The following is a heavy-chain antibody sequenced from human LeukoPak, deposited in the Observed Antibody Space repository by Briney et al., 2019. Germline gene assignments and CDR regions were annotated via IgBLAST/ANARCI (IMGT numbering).Heavy chain of an antibody. CDR2: INPNSGGT. Sequence: ASVKVSCKASGYTFTGYYMHWVRHAPGQGLEWMGWINPNSGGTNYAQKFQGRVTMTRDTSISTAYMELSRLRSDDTAVYYCAREIDPIVVVPAASGHYYYGMDVWGQGTTVTVSS. CDR3: AREIDPIVVVPAASGHYYYGMDV. CDR1: GYTFTGYY. V-gene: IGHV1-2*02. J-gene: IGHJ6*02. D-gene: IGHD2-2*01.